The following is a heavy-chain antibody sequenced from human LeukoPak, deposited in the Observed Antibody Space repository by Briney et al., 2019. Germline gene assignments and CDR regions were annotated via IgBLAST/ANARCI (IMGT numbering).Heavy chain of an antibody. V-gene: IGHV1-24*01. J-gene: IGHJ6*04. CDR1: GYTLTELS. CDR3: ATRDCSSTSCYRNYYYGMDV. CDR2: FDPEDGET. D-gene: IGHD2-2*01. Sequence: ASVKVSCKVSGYTLTELSMHWVRQAPGKGLEWMGGFDPEDGETIYAQKFQGRVTMTEDTSTDTAYMELSSLRSEDMAVYYCATRDCSSTSCYRNYYYGMDVWGKGTTVTVSS.